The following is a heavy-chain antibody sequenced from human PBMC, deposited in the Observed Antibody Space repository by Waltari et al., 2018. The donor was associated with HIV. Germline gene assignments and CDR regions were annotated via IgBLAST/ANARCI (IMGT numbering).Heavy chain of an antibody. CDR3: VKEHQYSHSWYSYYGMDV. CDR2: ISGSGCST. V-gene: IGHV3-23*01. Sequence: VHVLESVGALVQPGGSLRLSCAASGVTFSNDGMSWVRQAPGKGLEWVSTISGSGCSTYYADSVKGRFTVSRDNSKNTLYLQINSLRAEDTAVYFCVKEHQYSHSWYSYYGMDVWGQGTTVTVSS. D-gene: IGHD6-13*01. J-gene: IGHJ6*02. CDR1: GVTFSNDG.